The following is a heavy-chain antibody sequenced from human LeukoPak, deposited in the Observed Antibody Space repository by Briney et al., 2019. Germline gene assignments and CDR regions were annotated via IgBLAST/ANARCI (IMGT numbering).Heavy chain of an antibody. D-gene: IGHD4-17*01. CDR3: ARIKYGDYE. CDR2: IYYSGST. CDR1: GGSISSSSYY. Sequence: SETLSLTCTVSGGSISSSSYYWGWIRRPPGKGLEWIGSIYYSGSTYYNPSLKSRVTISVDTSKNQFSLKLSSVTAADTAVYYCARIKYGDYEWGQGTLVTVSS. V-gene: IGHV4-39*07. J-gene: IGHJ4*02.